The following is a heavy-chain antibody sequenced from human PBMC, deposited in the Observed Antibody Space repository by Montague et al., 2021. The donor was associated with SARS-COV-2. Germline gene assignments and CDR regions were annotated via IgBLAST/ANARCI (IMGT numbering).Heavy chain of an antibody. CDR3: ARTPVSGYHGGFDS. Sequence: SETLSLTCTVSGGSIRTYYWCWIRQPAGKGLEWIGRIFTIWTASYIPSLKIRVTMAVDTSKNQFSLKVTSVTAADTAVYYCARTPVSGYHGGFDSWGQGALVTVSS. J-gene: IGHJ4*02. V-gene: IGHV4-4*07. D-gene: IGHD2-2*01. CDR1: GGSIRTYY. CDR2: IFTIWTA.